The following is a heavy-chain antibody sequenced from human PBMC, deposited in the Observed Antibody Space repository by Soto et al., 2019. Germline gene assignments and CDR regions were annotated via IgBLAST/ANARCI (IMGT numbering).Heavy chain of an antibody. Sequence: GGSLRLSCAASEFTFSSYAMTWVRQAPGKGLEWVSGINGSGDKTYYADSVKGRFTISRDNSKNTLYLQMNSLRVDDTAVYYCAKDLQGVLPDAFDYWGQGTLVTVSS. CDR2: INGSGDKT. CDR3: AKDLQGVLPDAFDY. V-gene: IGHV3-23*01. J-gene: IGHJ4*02. D-gene: IGHD2-2*01. CDR1: EFTFSSYA.